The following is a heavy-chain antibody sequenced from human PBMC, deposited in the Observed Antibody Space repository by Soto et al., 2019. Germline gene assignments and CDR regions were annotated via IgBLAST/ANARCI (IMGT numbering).Heavy chain of an antibody. J-gene: IGHJ6*02. CDR2: ISYDGSNK. CDR1: GFTISSYA. CDR3: ARVISSSWPSYYYYGMDV. V-gene: IGHV3-30-3*01. Sequence: SGFTISSYAMHWVRQAPGKGLEWVAVISYDGSNKYYADSVKGRFTISRDNSKNTLYLQMNSLRAEDTAVYYCARVISSSWPSYYYYGMDVWGQGTTVTVSS. D-gene: IGHD6-13*01.